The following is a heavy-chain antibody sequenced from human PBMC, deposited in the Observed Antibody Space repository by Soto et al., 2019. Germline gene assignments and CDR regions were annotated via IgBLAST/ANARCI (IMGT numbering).Heavy chain of an antibody. CDR3: AKVQDYGDYDDP. V-gene: IGHV3-23*01. D-gene: IGHD4-17*01. CDR1: GFNFSSYA. CDR2: ISGSGGST. Sequence: EVQLLESGGGLVQPGGSLRLSCAASGFNFSSYAMSWVLQAPGKGLEWVSAISGSGGSTYYADSVKGRFTISRHKSNNTLDPEMNSRRAEDTAVDYCAKVQDYGDYDDPCRQGTLGTVSS. J-gene: IGHJ5*02.